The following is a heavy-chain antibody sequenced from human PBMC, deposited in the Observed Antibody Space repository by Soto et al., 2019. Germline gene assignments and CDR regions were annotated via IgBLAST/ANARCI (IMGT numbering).Heavy chain of an antibody. Sequence: QVQLQESGPGLVKPSETLSLTCTVSGVSITSYYWSWIRQPAGKGLEWIGRIYSSGSTNYNPSLKSRVTMSIDTSKNQFSLQLSSVTGADTAVYYCACPYNWNGWSDYWGQGTLVTVSS. D-gene: IGHD1-20*01. CDR3: ACPYNWNGWSDY. V-gene: IGHV4-4*07. CDR2: IYSSGST. CDR1: GVSITSYY. J-gene: IGHJ4*02.